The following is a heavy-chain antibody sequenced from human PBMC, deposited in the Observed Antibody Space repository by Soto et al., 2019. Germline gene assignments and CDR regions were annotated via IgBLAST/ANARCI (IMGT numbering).Heavy chain of an antibody. CDR2: ISYDGSNK. CDR3: ARDPQGNYYGMDV. CDR1: GFTFSSYA. D-gene: IGHD6-13*01. V-gene: IGHV3-30-3*01. Sequence: QVQLVESGGGVVQPGRSLRLSCAASGFTFSSYAMHWVRQAPGKGLEWVAVISYDGSNKYYAESVKGRFTISRDNSKNTLYLQMNSLRAEDTAVYYCARDPQGNYYGMDVWGQGTTVTVSS. J-gene: IGHJ6*02.